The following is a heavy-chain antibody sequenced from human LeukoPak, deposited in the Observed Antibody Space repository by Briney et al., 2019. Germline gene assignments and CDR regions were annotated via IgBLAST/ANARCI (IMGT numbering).Heavy chain of an antibody. J-gene: IGHJ4*02. D-gene: IGHD6-19*01. CDR2: IYYSGST. CDR1: GGSISSYY. Sequence: SETLSLTCTVSGGSISSYYWSWIRQPPGKGLEWIGYIYYSGSTNYNPSLKSRVTISVDTSKNQFSLKLSSVTAADTAVYYCARRYSRGWIDYWGQGTLVTVSS. CDR3: ARRYSRGWIDY. V-gene: IGHV4-59*08.